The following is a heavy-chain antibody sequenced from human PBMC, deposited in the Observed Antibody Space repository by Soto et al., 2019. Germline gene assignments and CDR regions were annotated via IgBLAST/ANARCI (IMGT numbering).Heavy chain of an antibody. CDR2: FYYSGSP. CDR3: ARSEFDGLFPLNY. CDR1: AGSISSSIYY. D-gene: IGHD3-10*01. V-gene: IGHV4-39*01. Sequence: PSETLSLTCTVSAGSISSSIYYWGWIRQPPGKGLEWIGSFYYSGSPYYNPSLKSRVTISVDTSKNQFSLKLSSVTAADTAVYYCARSEFDGLFPLNYWGQGTLVTVSS. J-gene: IGHJ4*02.